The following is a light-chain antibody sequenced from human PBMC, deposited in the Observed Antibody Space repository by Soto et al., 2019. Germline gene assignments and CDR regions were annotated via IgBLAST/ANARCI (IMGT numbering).Light chain of an antibody. CDR3: QQYDNSRWT. CDR2: GAS. J-gene: IGKJ1*01. Sequence: EVVLTQSPGTLYLSPGERATLSCRTSHTVSGNYLAWYQQKLGQAPRLLIYGASSRATGIPDRFSGSGSGTDFPLTISRLEPEDFAVYYCQQYDNSRWTFGQGTKVEIK. CDR1: HTVSGNY. V-gene: IGKV3-20*01.